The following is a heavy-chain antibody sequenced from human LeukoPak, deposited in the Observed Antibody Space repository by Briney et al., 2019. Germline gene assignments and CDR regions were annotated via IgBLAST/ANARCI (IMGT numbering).Heavy chain of an antibody. Sequence: GGSLKLSCVASGFTFSGSAVHWVRQSSGKGLEWVGHIDKKDNLYATAYAESVKGRFTISRDDSKDTAFLHMDSLKTEDTALYYCTRDRGTYNWSDPWGQGTLVTVSS. CDR1: GFTFSGSA. V-gene: IGHV3-73*01. J-gene: IGHJ5*02. D-gene: IGHD2-15*01. CDR2: IDKKDNLYAT. CDR3: TRDRGTYNWSDP.